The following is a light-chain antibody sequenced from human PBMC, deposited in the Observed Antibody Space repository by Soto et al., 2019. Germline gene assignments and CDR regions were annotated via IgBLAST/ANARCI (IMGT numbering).Light chain of an antibody. CDR1: SSDVGIYNY. J-gene: IGLJ1*01. Sequence: QSVLTQPASVSGSPGQSIAISCTGSSSDVGIYNYVSWYQQHPGKVPKLIIYEVSNRPSGVSNRFSGSKSGNTASLTISGLQAEDEADYYCCSYAGSNNYYLFGPGTKVTVL. V-gene: IGLV2-14*01. CDR3: CSYAGSNNYYL. CDR2: EVS.